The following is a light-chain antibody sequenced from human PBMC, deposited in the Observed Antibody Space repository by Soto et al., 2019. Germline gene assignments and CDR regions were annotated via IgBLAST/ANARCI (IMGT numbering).Light chain of an antibody. CDR1: SSNIGSNT. V-gene: IGLV1-44*01. CDR2: SND. Sequence: QAVVTQPPSVSGTPGQRVTISCSGSSSNIGSNTVSLYQQLPGTAPKLLIYSNDQRPSGVPDRFSDSKSGTSDSLVISGLQSEDEADYYCAAWDDSLNGLVFGGGTKVTVL. CDR3: AAWDDSLNGLV. J-gene: IGLJ3*02.